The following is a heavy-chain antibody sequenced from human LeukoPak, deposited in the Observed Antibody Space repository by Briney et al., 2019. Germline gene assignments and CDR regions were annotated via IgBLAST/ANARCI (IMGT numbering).Heavy chain of an antibody. CDR2: IYDSGST. Sequence: SETLSLTCTVSGGSISSSSYYWGWIRQPAGKGLECIGSIYDSGSTYYNPSLKTRVTISIDTSKNQFSLELSSVTAADTAVYYCARLTGDSLYFYYWGQGTLVTDSS. J-gene: IGHJ4*02. D-gene: IGHD7-27*01. V-gene: IGHV4-39*01. CDR3: ARLTGDSLYFYY. CDR1: GGSISSSSYY.